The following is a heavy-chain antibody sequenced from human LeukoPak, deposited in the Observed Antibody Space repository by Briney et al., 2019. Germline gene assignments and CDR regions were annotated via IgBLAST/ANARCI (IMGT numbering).Heavy chain of an antibody. CDR3: ARVPGRYYGSGPFDP. CDR2: MNPNSAHT. D-gene: IGHD3-10*01. CDR1: GYTFTSYD. V-gene: IGHV1-8*03. Sequence: ASVKVSCKASGYTFTSYDINWVRQATGQGLEGMGWMNPNSAHTGYAQKFQGRVTITRNTSISTAYMELSSLRSEDTAVYYCARVPGRYYGSGPFDPWGQGTLVTVSS. J-gene: IGHJ5*02.